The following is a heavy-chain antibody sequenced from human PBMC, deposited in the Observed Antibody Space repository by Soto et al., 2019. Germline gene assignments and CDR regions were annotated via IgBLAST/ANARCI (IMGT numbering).Heavy chain of an antibody. J-gene: IGHJ4*02. CDR1: GFTFSSYA. D-gene: IGHD3-3*01. V-gene: IGHV3-30-3*01. CDR2: ISYDGSNK. Sequence: QVQLVESGGGVVQPGRSLRLSCAASGFTFSSYAMHWVRQAPGKGLEWVAVISYDGSNKYYADSVKGRFTISRDNSKNTLYLQMNSLRAEDTAVYYCARGGVDFWSGYYMVPPYYFDYWGQGTLVTVSS. CDR3: ARGGVDFWSGYYMVPPYYFDY.